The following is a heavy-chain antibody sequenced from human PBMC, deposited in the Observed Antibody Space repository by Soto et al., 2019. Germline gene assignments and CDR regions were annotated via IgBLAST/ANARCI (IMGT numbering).Heavy chain of an antibody. CDR2: INHSGST. D-gene: IGHD6-13*01. CDR1: GGSFSGYY. J-gene: IGHJ5*01. V-gene: IGHV4-34*01. Sequence: SQTLSLTCAVDGGSFSGYYWSWIRQPPGKGLEWIGEINHSGSTNYNPSLKSRVTISVDTSKNQFSLKLSSVTAADTAVYYCARPRFLIAAAPRGLNWFDPWGQGTTVTVSS. CDR3: ARPRFLIAAAPRGLNWFDP.